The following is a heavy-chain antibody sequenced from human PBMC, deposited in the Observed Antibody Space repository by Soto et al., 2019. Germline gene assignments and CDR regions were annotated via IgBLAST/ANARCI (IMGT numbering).Heavy chain of an antibody. Sequence: SVKVSCKASGGTFSSYTISWVRQAPGHGLEWMGRIIPILGIANYAQKFQGRVTITADKSTSTAYMELSSLRSEDTAVYYCARYSIRVAVAGNWFDLWGQGTLVTVSS. D-gene: IGHD6-19*01. CDR2: IIPILGIA. CDR1: GGTFSSYT. V-gene: IGHV1-69*02. J-gene: IGHJ5*02. CDR3: ARYSIRVAVAGNWFDL.